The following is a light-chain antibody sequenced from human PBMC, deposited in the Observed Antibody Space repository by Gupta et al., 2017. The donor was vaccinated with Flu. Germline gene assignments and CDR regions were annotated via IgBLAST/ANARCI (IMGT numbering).Light chain of an antibody. CDR1: TFNIGNNY. CDR2: RVS. V-gene: IGLV1-47*01. Sequence: QSVLTKPPSASGTPGQRLPISCSCTTFNIGNNYVYWYQQLPGAAPRLLIYRVSERHSGVPDRFSASKSDTSDSLAISGLRSEDEGDYFCDAWDNSRNSFVFGTGTTVTVL. J-gene: IGLJ1*01. CDR3: DAWDNSRNSFV.